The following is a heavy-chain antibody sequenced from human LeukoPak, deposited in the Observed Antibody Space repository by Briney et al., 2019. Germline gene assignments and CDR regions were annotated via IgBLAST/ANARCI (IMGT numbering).Heavy chain of an antibody. J-gene: IGHJ4*02. CDR3: AKVKGIGDQQLVPFDY. CDR1: GFTFSSYA. CDR2: ISGSGGST. D-gene: IGHD6-13*01. V-gene: IGHV3-23*01. Sequence: GGSLRLSCAASGFTFSSYAMSWVRQAPGKGLEWVSAISGSGGSTYYADSVKGRFTISRDNAKNSLYLQMNGLRAEDTALYYCAKVKGIGDQQLVPFDYWGQGTLVTVSS.